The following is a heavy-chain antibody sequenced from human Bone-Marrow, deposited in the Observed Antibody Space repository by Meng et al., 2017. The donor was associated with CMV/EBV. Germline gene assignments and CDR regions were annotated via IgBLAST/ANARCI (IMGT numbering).Heavy chain of an antibody. D-gene: IGHD2-2*01. V-gene: IGHV3-23*01. CDR3: ARDDRVSVPMRGYYYYGMDV. CDR2: ISGSGGST. Sequence: GESLKISCVASGFTVSITHMNWVRQAPGKGLEWVSAISGSGGSTYYADSVKGRFTISRDNSKNTLYLQMNSLRAEDTAVYYCARDDRVSVPMRGYYYYGMDVWGQGTTVTCSS. CDR1: GFTVSITH. J-gene: IGHJ6*01.